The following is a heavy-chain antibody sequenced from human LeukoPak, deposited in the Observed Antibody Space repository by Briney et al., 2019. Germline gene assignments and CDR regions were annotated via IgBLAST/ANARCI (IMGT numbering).Heavy chain of an antibody. CDR2: ISAYNGNT. J-gene: IGHJ4*02. D-gene: IGHD2-2*01. Sequence: ASVKVSCTASGYTFTSYGTSWVRQAPGQGIEWMGWISAYNGNTNYAQKLQGRVTMTTDTSTSTAYMELRSLRSDDTAVYYCARVGAIVVVPAATQEDYWGQGTLVTVSS. V-gene: IGHV1-18*01. CDR3: ARVGAIVVVPAATQEDY. CDR1: GYTFTSYG.